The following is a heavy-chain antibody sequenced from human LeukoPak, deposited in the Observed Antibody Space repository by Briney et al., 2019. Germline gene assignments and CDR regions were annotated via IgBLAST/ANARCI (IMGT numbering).Heavy chain of an antibody. CDR3: VKGRSPLDY. J-gene: IGHJ4*02. Sequence: GGSLRLSCAASGFTFSSDAMSWVRQAPGKGLEWVSGIIGGGDITYYADFVRGRFTISRDTSKNTLHLQMRSLRGEDTAVYYCVKGRSPLDYWGQGTLVTVSS. V-gene: IGHV3-23*01. CDR2: IIGGGDIT. CDR1: GFTFSSDA.